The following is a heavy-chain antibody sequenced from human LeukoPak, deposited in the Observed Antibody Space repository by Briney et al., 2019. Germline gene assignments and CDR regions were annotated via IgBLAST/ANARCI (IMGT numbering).Heavy chain of an antibody. V-gene: IGHV4-59*08. D-gene: IGHD6-6*01. CDR3: ARHVSSSSTNFDY. CDR1: GGSISSYY. CDR2: IYYSGST. J-gene: IGHJ4*02. Sequence: SETPSLTCTVSGGSISSYYWSWIRQPPGKGLEWIGYIYYSGSTNYNPSLKSRVTISVDTSKNQFSLKLSSVTAADTAVYYCARHVSSSSTNFDYWGQGTLVTVSS.